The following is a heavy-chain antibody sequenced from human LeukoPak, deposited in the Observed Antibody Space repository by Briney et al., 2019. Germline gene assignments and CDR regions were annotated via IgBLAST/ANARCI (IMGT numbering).Heavy chain of an antibody. CDR1: GYTFTSYY. Sequence: GASVKVSCKASGYTFTSYYMHWVRQAPGQGLEWMGIINPSGGSTGYAQKFQGRVTMTRDTSTSTVYMELSSLRSEDTAVYYCARDQASETFDYWGQGTLVTVSS. CDR2: INPSGGST. CDR3: ARDQASETFDY. V-gene: IGHV1-46*01. J-gene: IGHJ4*02.